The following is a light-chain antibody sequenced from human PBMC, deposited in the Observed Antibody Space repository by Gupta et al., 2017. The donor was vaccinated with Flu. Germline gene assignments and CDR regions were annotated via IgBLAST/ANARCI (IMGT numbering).Light chain of an antibody. CDR1: QSVNSN. CDR2: GAS. V-gene: IGKV3-15*01. CDR3: QQYNDWPLT. J-gene: IGKJ4*01. Sequence: PATLSVSPGERATLSCRASQSVNSNLAWYQQKPGQAPRLLIYGASTRATGFPARFSGSGYGTEFSLTISSLQSEDFAVYYCQQYNDWPLTFGGGTKVEIK.